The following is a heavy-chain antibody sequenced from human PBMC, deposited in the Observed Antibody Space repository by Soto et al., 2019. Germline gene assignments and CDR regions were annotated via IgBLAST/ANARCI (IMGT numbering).Heavy chain of an antibody. Sequence: GGSLRLSCAASGFTFSSYAMSWVRQAPGKGLEWVSAISGSGSSTYYADSVKGRFTISRDNSKNTLYLQMNSLRAEDTAVYYCAKDRKYSSSSLDYWGQGTLVTVSS. CDR1: GFTFSSYA. V-gene: IGHV3-23*01. D-gene: IGHD6-6*01. CDR3: AKDRKYSSSSLDY. J-gene: IGHJ4*02. CDR2: ISGSGSST.